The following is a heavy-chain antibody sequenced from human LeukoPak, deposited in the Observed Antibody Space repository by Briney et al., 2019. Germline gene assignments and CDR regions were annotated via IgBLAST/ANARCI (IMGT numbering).Heavy chain of an antibody. Sequence: GGSLRLSCAASGFTVSSNYMSWVRQAPGKGLEWVGRIKSEIDGGTTDYAAPVKDRFTISRDDSKNTVDLQMNSLKIEDTAVYYCSTGGYDWGQGTLVTVSS. CDR1: GFTVSSNY. D-gene: IGHD5-12*01. CDR3: STGGYD. V-gene: IGHV3-15*01. CDR2: IKSEIDGGTT. J-gene: IGHJ4*02.